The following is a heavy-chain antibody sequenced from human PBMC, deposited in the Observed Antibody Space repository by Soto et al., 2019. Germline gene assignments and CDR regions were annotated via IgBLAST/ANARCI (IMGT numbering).Heavy chain of an antibody. V-gene: IGHV4-39*01. CDR1: GGSISTSSYY. D-gene: IGHD3-16*02. CDR2: SYYSGST. CDR3: ARGFGGVIVRGYYGMDV. Sequence: PSETLSLTCTVSGGSISTSSYYWGWIRQPPGKGLEWIGSSYYSGSTYYNPSLKSRVTISVDTSRNQFSLKLNSVTAADTAVYYCARGFGGVIVRGYYGMDVWGQGTTVT. J-gene: IGHJ6*02.